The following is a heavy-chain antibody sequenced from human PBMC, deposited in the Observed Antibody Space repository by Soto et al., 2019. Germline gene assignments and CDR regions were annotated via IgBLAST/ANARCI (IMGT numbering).Heavy chain of an antibody. J-gene: IGHJ4*02. Sequence: GGSLRLSCAASGFTFINYAMSWVRQAPGKGLEWVSAIGGSGDDTNYADSVRGRFTVSRDNSENTLYLQMDNLSAEDTAVYICALRWGEIFGVVVPGLDYLNYWGQGTQVTVAS. CDR3: ALRWGEIFGVVVPGLDYLNY. CDR2: IGGSGDDT. CDR1: GFTFINYA. V-gene: IGHV3-23*01. D-gene: IGHD3-3*01.